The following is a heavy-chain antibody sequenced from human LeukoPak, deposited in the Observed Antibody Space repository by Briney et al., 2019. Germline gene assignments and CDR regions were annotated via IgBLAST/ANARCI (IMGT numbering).Heavy chain of an antibody. D-gene: IGHD3-9*01. J-gene: IGHJ4*02. V-gene: IGHV3-33*07. Sequence: GGSLRLSCAASGFTVSRNYMSWVRQAPGKGLEWVAVIWYDGSNKYYADSVKGRFTISRDNSKNTLYLQMNSLRAEDTAVYYCASFGILSYHTFDYWGQGTLVTVSS. CDR3: ASFGILSYHTFDY. CDR2: IWYDGSNK. CDR1: GFTVSRNY.